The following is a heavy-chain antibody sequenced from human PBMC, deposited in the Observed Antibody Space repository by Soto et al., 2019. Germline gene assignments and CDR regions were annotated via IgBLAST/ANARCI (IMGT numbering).Heavy chain of an antibody. CDR1: GFTFSSYS. V-gene: IGHV3-48*02. CDR3: ARGSSNLAYYFDF. D-gene: IGHD6-13*01. Sequence: EVHLVESGGGLVQPGGSLRLSCAASGFTFSSYSLNWVRQAPGKGLEWVSYITSSGTTVYYADSVRGRFTISRDNAKNSLYLQMNSLRDDDTAVYYWARGSSNLAYYFDFWGQGTLVTVSS. J-gene: IGHJ4*02. CDR2: ITSSGTTV.